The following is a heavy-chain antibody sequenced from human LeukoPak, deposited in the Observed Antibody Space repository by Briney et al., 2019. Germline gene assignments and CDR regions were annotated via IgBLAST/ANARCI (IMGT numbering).Heavy chain of an antibody. CDR1: GGSFTGFY. Sequence: SETLSLTCAVHGGSFTGFYWGWIRQCPGKGLEWIGEINHNGGPNYNPSLKSRVTISLDTSTNHFSLKMTSLSAADTAFYYCVRGGSTSWLDSWGQGTLVTVSS. CDR2: INHNGGP. D-gene: IGHD2-2*01. J-gene: IGHJ4*02. CDR3: VRGGSTSWLDS. V-gene: IGHV4-34*01.